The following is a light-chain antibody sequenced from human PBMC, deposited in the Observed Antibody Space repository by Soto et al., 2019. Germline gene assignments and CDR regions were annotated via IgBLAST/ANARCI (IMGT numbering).Light chain of an antibody. CDR3: QQYAGSPRT. CDR2: SAS. V-gene: IGKV3-20*01. J-gene: IGKJ1*01. Sequence: EIVMTQSPATLSVSPGEGVTLSCRASQNLGTLYLAWFQQKSGQAPRLLIYSASRRATGIPDRFTGSGSGTDFTLTINRVEPEDFAVYFCQQYAGSPRTFGQGTKVDI. CDR1: QNLGTLY.